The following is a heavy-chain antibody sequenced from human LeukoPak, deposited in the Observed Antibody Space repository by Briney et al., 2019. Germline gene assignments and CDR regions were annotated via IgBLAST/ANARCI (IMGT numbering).Heavy chain of an antibody. CDR3: ARARVIPASFDD. V-gene: IGHV4-61*02. D-gene: IGHD3-16*02. J-gene: IGHJ4*02. CDR1: GGSITFGSYY. Sequence: SETLSLTCTVSGGSITFGSYYWTWIRQPAGKGLEWIGRIYTSGRTFYNPSLKSRVTISMDTSMNQFSLRLNSETAADTAVYYCARARVIPASFDDWGQGALVTVSS. CDR2: IYTSGRT.